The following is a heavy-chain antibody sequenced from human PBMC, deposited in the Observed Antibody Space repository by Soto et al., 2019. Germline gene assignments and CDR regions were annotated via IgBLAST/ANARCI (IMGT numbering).Heavy chain of an antibody. CDR3: ARDVLIVSVAGKVGIEY. D-gene: IGHD6-19*01. CDR1: GFTFSSYG. V-gene: IGHV3-33*01. CDR2: IWYDGSNK. J-gene: IGHJ4*02. Sequence: PGWSLRLSCAASGFTFSSYGMHLVRQAPGKGLEWVAVIWYDGSNKYFADSVKGRFTISRDNSKNTLYLQMSSLRAEDTAVYYCARDVLIVSVAGKVGIEYWGEGTLVTVSS.